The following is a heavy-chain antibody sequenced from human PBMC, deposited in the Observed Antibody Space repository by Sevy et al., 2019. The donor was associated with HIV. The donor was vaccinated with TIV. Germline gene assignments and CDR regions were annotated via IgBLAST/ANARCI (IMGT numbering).Heavy chain of an antibody. CDR1: GFTFNSYA. CDR2: ISTGGGFT. Sequence: ESLKISCATSGFTFNSYAMSWVRQAPGKGLEWVSTISTGGGFTYYADSVKGRFSISRDNFNNTLFLQMNSLRADDTAMYYCAKDFLSPNYYGTQFDFWGQGTVVTVSS. CDR3: AKDFLSPNYYGTQFDF. J-gene: IGHJ4*02. V-gene: IGHV3-23*01. D-gene: IGHD3-10*01.